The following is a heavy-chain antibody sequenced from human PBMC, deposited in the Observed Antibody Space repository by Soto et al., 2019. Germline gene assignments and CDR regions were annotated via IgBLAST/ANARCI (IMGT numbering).Heavy chain of an antibody. J-gene: IGHJ4*02. V-gene: IGHV3-30-3*01. D-gene: IGHD5-12*01. CDR1: GFTFSSYA. CDR3: ARGKRGYESTFDY. CDR2: ISYDGSNK. Sequence: PGGSLRLSCAASGFTFSSYAMHWVRQAPGKGLEWVAVISYDGSNKYYADSVKGRFTISRDNSKNTLYLQMNSLRAEDTAVYYCARGKRGYESTFDYWGQGTLVTVSS.